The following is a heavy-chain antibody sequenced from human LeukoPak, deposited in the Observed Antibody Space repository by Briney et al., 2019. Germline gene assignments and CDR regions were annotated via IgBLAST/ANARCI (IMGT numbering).Heavy chain of an antibody. Sequence: GASVKVSCKGSGGTFSSYAISWVRQAPGQGLEWMGRIIPILGIANYAQKLQGRVTMTTDTSTSTAYMELRSLRSDDTAVYYCARAREYYYDSRQNAFDIWGQGTMVTVSS. D-gene: IGHD3-22*01. CDR2: IIPILGIA. CDR1: GGTFSSYA. CDR3: ARAREYYYDSRQNAFDI. J-gene: IGHJ3*02. V-gene: IGHV1-69*04.